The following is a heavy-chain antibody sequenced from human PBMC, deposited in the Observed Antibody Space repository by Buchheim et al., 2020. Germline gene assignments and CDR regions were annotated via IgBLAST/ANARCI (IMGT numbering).Heavy chain of an antibody. CDR3: VRGPGLATAGHFSYYYGLDD. Sequence: EVQLVESGGGLVQPGGSLRLSCAASGFIFSEHYMDWVRQAPGKGLEWVGRIRRKPNGYTTEYGASVKGRFTISRDDSENSLYLQMNSLKGEDTALYYCVRGPGLATAGHFSYYYGLDDWGQGTT. V-gene: IGHV3-72*01. CDR1: GFIFSEHY. J-gene: IGHJ6*02. CDR2: IRRKPNGYTT. D-gene: IGHD6-13*01.